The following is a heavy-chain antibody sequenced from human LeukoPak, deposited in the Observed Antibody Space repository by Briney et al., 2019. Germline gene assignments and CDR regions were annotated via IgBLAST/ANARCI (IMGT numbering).Heavy chain of an antibody. V-gene: IGHV1-2*02. D-gene: IGHD3-10*01. CDR3: ARDLRITMVRGVGGNNWFDP. CDR2: INPNSGGT. Sequence: ASVKVSCKASGYTFTGYYMHWVRQAPGQGLEWMGWINPNSGGTNYAQKFQGTVTMTRDTSISTACMELSRLRSDDTAVYYCARDLRITMVRGVGGNNWFDPWGQGTLVTVSS. CDR1: GYTFTGYY. J-gene: IGHJ5*02.